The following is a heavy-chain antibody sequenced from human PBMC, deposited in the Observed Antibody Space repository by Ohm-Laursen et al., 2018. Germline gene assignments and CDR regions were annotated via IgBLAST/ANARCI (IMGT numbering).Heavy chain of an antibody. CDR2: ISYDGRNK. CDR3: AKDPFITMIVVVPTGYFQH. D-gene: IGHD3-22*01. V-gene: IGHV3-30*18. CDR1: GFTFSSYG. J-gene: IGHJ1*01. Sequence: SSLRLSCTASGFTFSSYGMHWVRQAPGKGLEWVAVISYDGRNKYYVDSVKGRFTISRDNSKNTLYLQMNSLRAEDTAVYYCAKDPFITMIVVVPTGYFQHWGQGTLVTVSS.